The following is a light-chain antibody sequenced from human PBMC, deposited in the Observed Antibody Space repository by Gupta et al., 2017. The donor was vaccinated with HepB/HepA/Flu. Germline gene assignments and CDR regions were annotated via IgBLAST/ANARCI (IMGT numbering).Light chain of an antibody. J-gene: IGKJ4*01. CDR1: QNISNH. CDR3: QQTYSTPHT. CDR2: GAF. V-gene: IGKV1-39*01. Sequence: IHMTQSPSSLSASVGDRVIITCRAGQNISNHLSWYQQKPGKAPKLLIYGAFNLHSGVPSRFSGSGSGTDFTLTIISLQPEDFATYSCQQTYSTPHTFGGGTRVEIK.